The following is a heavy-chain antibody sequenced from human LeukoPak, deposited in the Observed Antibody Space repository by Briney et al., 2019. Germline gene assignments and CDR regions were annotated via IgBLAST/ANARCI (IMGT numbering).Heavy chain of an antibody. J-gene: IGHJ5*02. D-gene: IGHD3-22*01. CDR1: GYTLTELS. V-gene: IGHV1-24*01. Sequence: ASVKVSCKVSGYTLTELSSHWVRQAPGKGLEWMGGFDPEDGETIYAQKFQGRVTMTEDTSTDTAYMELSSLRSEDTAVYYCALNDRYYYDSSVYYYLYDWFEPWGHGTLVTVSS. CDR2: FDPEDGET. CDR3: ALNDRYYYDSSVYYYLYDWFEP.